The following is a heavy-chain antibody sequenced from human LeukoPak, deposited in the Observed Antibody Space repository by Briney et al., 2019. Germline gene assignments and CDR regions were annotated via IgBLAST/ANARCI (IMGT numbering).Heavy chain of an antibody. CDR1: GGSISNYY. Sequence: SETLSLTCTVSGGSISNYYWSWIRQPAGKGLEWVGRSHISGSTNYDPSVKSRVTMSVDTSKNQISLRLSSVTAADTAVYYCARDGYSAHDGLWGQGTLVTVSS. CDR2: SHISGST. J-gene: IGHJ4*02. CDR3: ARDGYSAHDGL. V-gene: IGHV4-4*07. D-gene: IGHD5-12*01.